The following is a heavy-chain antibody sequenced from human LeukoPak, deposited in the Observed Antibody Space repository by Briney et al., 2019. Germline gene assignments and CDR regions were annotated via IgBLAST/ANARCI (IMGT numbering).Heavy chain of an antibody. V-gene: IGHV4-59*01. CDR1: GGSISSYY. Sequence: SETLSLTCTVSGGSISSYYWSWIRQPPGKGLEWIGYIYYSGSTNYNPSLKSRVTISVDTSKNQFSLKLSSVTAADTAVYYCASSIVTYYYDSSGSFDTWGQGTMVTVSS. CDR2: IYYSGST. J-gene: IGHJ3*02. D-gene: IGHD3-22*01. CDR3: ASSIVTYYYDSSGSFDT.